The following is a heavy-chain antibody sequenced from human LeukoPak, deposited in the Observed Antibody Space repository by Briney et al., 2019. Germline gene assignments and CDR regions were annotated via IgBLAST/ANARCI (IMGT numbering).Heavy chain of an antibody. D-gene: IGHD2-15*01. J-gene: IGHJ3*02. V-gene: IGHV5-51*01. Sequence: GEPLKFSCKGSGYSFTTYWIGWVRQMPGKGLEWMGIIYPGDSDTRYSPSFQGQVTISADKSISTAYLQWSSLKASDTAMYYCARLSGGSRTNDAFDIWGQGTMVTVSS. CDR3: ARLSGGSRTNDAFDI. CDR2: IYPGDSDT. CDR1: GYSFTTYW.